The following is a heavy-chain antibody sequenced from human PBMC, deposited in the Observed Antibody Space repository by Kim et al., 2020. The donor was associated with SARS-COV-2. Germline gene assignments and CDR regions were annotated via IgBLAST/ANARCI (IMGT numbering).Heavy chain of an antibody. CDR3: ARSIAYGGNSGLDY. CDR2: IIPIFGTA. V-gene: IGHV1-69*13. J-gene: IGHJ4*02. CDR1: GGTFSSYA. Sequence: SVKVSCKASGGTFSSYAISWVRQAPGQGLEWMGGIIPIFGTANYAQKFQGRVTITADESTSKAYMELSSLRSEDTAVYYCARSIAYGGNSGLDYWGQGTLVTVSS. D-gene: IGHD2-21*02.